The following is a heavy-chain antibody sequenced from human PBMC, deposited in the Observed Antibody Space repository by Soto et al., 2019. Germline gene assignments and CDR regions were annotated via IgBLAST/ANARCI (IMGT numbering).Heavy chain of an antibody. CDR2: ISAYNGNT. J-gene: IGHJ4*02. V-gene: IGHV1-18*01. CDR3: ARVPSGYSYGYQRGYFDE. Sequence: ASVKVSCKASGYTFTSYGISWVRQAPGQGLEWMGWISAYNGNTNYAQKLQGRVTMTTDTSTSTAYMELRSLRSDDTAVYYCARVPSGYSYGYQRGYFDEWGQRTPVTVSS. CDR1: GYTFTSYG. D-gene: IGHD5-18*01.